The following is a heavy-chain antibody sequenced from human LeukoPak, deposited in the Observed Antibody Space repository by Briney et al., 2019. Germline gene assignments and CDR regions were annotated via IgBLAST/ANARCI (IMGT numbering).Heavy chain of an antibody. Sequence: PSETLSLTCTVSGGSISSYYWSWIRQPPGKGLEWIGYIYYSGSTNYNPSLKSRVTISVDTSKNQFSLKLSSVTAADTAVYYCARGLDDFWSGLYYYYMDVWGKGTTVTVSS. V-gene: IGHV4-59*01. J-gene: IGHJ6*03. CDR1: GGSISSYY. CDR2: IYYSGST. D-gene: IGHD3-3*01. CDR3: ARGLDDFWSGLYYYYMDV.